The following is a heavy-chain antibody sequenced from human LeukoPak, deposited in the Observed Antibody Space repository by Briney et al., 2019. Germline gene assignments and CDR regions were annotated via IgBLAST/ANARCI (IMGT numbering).Heavy chain of an antibody. D-gene: IGHD3-10*01. Sequence: GGSLRLSCAGSGFIFSNYVMHWVRQAPGKGLEWVALMSHDGSNEYYADSEKGRFTISRDNSKNTLYLQMNSLRPEDTAVYYCARTWVRLLDYYYGMDVWGQGTTVTVSS. V-gene: IGHV3-30-3*01. CDR1: GFIFSNYV. J-gene: IGHJ6*02. CDR2: MSHDGSNE. CDR3: ARTWVRLLDYYYGMDV.